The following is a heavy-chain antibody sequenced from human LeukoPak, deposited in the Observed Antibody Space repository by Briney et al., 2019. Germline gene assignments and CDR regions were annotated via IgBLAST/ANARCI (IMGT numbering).Heavy chain of an antibody. D-gene: IGHD3-22*01. V-gene: IGHV4-61*01. CDR3: ARDSPYYYDSSGYFDY. Sequence: TSETLSLTCTVSGGSVSSGSYYWSWIRQPPGKGLEWIGYIYDSGSTNYNPSLKSRVTISVDTSKNQFSLKLSSVTAADTAVYYCARDSPYYYDSSGYFDYWGQGTLVTVSS. CDR2: IYDSGST. J-gene: IGHJ4*02. CDR1: GGSVSSGSYY.